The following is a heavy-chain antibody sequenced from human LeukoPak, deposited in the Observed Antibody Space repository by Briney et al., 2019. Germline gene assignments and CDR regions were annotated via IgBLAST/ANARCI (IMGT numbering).Heavy chain of an antibody. D-gene: IGHD3-22*01. CDR3: ATQFYYDSSGYYYDY. CDR2: FDPEDGET. V-gene: IGHV1-24*01. CDR1: GYTLTELS. J-gene: IGHJ4*02. Sequence: ASVKVSCKVSGYTLTELSMHWVRQAPGKGLEWMGGFDPEDGETIYAQKFQGRVTMTEDTSTDTAYMELSSLRSEDTAVYCCATQFYYDSSGYYYDYWGQGTLVTVSS.